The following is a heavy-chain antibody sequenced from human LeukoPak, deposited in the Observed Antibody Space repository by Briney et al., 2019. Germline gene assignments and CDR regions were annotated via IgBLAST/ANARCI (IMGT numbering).Heavy chain of an antibody. D-gene: IGHD6-13*01. CDR3: ARGGSAAAGRGIYFDY. J-gene: IGHJ4*02. CDR1: GFTFSSYS. CDR2: ISSSSSTI. Sequence: GGSLRLSCAASGFTFSSYSMNWVRQAPGKGLEWVSYISSSSSTIYYADSVKGRFTISRDNAKNSLYLQMSSLRAEDTAVYYCARGGSAAAGRGIYFDYWGQGTLVTVSS. V-gene: IGHV3-48*01.